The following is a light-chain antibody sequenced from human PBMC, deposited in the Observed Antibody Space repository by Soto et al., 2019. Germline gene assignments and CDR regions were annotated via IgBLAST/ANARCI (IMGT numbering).Light chain of an antibody. V-gene: IGKV4-1*01. CDR1: QSVFFSPTNRNN. CDR3: QQYYSSPPWT. CDR2: WAS. J-gene: IGKJ1*01. Sequence: DIVMTQSPDSLAVSLGERATINCRSSQSVFFSPTNRNNLAWYQQKPGQPPRLHIYWASTRQSGVPDRFSGSGSATDCTLTISSLQAEDVAVYYCQQYYSSPPWTFGQGTKVEIK.